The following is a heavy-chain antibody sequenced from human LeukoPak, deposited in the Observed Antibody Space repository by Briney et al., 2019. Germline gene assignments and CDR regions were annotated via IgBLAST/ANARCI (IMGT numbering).Heavy chain of an antibody. J-gene: IGHJ3*02. V-gene: IGHV4-59*11. CDR3: ARDRVGRFFDPVDAFDI. Sequence: PSETLSLTCTVSGGSISSHYWSWIRQPPGKALAWIGYIYYSGSTNYNPSLKSRVTISVDTSKNQFSLELSSVTAADTAVYYCARDRVGRFFDPVDAFDIWGQGTMVTVSS. CDR2: IYYSGST. D-gene: IGHD3-9*01. CDR1: GGSISSHY.